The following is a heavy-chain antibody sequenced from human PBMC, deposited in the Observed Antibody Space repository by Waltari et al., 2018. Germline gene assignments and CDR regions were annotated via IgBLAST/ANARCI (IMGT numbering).Heavy chain of an antibody. CDR1: GGSISRGSYY. CDR2: SHHRGGT. J-gene: IGHJ4*02. V-gene: IGHV4-31*03. Sequence: QVQLQESGPGLVRPSQTLSLTCTVSGGSISRGSYYWSWIRQHPGKGLEWIGYSHHRGGTLYNPSLGSRGSIGVDTSKNQFSLKVSSVTAADTAVYYCAREMNPRAPYFDLWGQGALVTVSS. CDR3: AREMNPRAPYFDL.